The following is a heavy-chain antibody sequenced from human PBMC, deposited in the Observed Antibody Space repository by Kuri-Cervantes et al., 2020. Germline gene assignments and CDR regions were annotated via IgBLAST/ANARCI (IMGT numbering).Heavy chain of an antibody. Sequence: GESLKISCAASGFTVSSNYMSWVRQAPGKGLEWVSVIYSCGSTYYADSVKGRFTISRDSSKNTLYLQMGSLRAGDMAVYYCARGSDSSGFYQLNDAFDIWGQGAMVTVSS. CDR2: IYSCGST. J-gene: IGHJ3*02. D-gene: IGHD6-25*01. CDR1: GFTVSSNY. CDR3: ARGSDSSGFYQLNDAFDI. V-gene: IGHV3-66*03.